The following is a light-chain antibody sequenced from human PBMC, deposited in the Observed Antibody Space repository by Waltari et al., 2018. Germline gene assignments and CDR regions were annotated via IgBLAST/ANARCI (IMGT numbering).Light chain of an antibody. Sequence: EIIMTQSPATLSLSPGERATLSCRASQNVNSNLAWYQQTPGQAPRLLIYGASIRATGIPARFSGRGSGTQFTLTINSLQSEDSAVDFCQQHNDWPPWTFGQGTKVELK. CDR1: QNVNSN. CDR2: GAS. CDR3: QQHNDWPPWT. V-gene: IGKV3-15*01. J-gene: IGKJ1*01.